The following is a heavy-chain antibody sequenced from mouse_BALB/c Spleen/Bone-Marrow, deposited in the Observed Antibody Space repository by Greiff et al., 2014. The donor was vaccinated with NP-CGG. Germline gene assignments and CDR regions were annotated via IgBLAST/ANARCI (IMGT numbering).Heavy chain of an antibody. CDR1: GYKFTDYW. CDR2: IDTSDSYT. D-gene: IGHD4-1*01. J-gene: IGHJ1*01. CDR3: ARGTGWYFDV. Sequence: QVQLQQSGTELVMPGASVKMSCKASGYKFTDYWMHWVKQRPGQGLEWIGAIDTSDSYTSYNQKFKGKATLTVDESSSTAYMQLSSLTSEDSAVYYCARGTGWYFDVRGAGTTVTVSS. V-gene: IGHV1-69*01.